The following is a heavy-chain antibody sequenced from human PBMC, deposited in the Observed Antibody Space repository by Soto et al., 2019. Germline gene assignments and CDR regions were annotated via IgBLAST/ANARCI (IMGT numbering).Heavy chain of an antibody. Sequence: DVQLVESGGALVQPGGSLGLSCAVSGFTVSAKWMSWFRQAPGKGLEWMANINEDGSKKFYVDSVKGRFTISKDNAKNSLSLQLGSLRADDTAVYYCAREMHLGSGWGDIDIWGRGTMVTVSS. CDR2: INEDGSKK. D-gene: IGHD6-19*01. CDR3: AREMHLGSGWGDIDI. CDR1: GFTVSAKW. J-gene: IGHJ4*02. V-gene: IGHV3-7*03.